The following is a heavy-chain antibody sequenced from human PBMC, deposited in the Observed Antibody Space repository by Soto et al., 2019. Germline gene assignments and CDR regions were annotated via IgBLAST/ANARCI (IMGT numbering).Heavy chain of an antibody. CDR2: IYYSGST. Sequence: SETLSLTCTVSGGSIRSGGYYWSWVRQSPGRGLEWIGNIYYSGSTYYNPSLKSRLTISVDTSKNQFSLNLSSVTAADTAVYYCARDRLMATAGTARHYSGLDVWGQGTTVTVSS. CDR1: GGSIRSGGYY. J-gene: IGHJ6*02. D-gene: IGHD5-18*01. V-gene: IGHV4-31*03. CDR3: ARDRLMATAGTARHYSGLDV.